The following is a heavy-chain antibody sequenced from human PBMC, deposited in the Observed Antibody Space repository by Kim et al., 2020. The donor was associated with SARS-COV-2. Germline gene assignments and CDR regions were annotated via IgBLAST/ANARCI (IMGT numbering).Heavy chain of an antibody. J-gene: IGHJ6*02. D-gene: IGHD3-9*01. Sequence: YINHADSAKGRFTISRDNAKSSLFLQMNSLRVEDTGVYYCARFEGYGMDVWGQGTTVTVSS. CDR2: YI. CDR3: ARFEGYGMDV. V-gene: IGHV3-21*01.